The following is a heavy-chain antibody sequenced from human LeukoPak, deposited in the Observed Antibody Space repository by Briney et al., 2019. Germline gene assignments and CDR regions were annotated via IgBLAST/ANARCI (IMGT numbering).Heavy chain of an antibody. CDR3: AKARITMIVVAGIYDY. D-gene: IGHD3-22*01. CDR2: ISGDGGST. Sequence: GGSLRLSCAASGFTFSSYWMSWVRQAPGKGLEWVSLISGDGGSTYYADSVKGRFTISRDNSKNSLYLQMNSLRTEDTALYYCAKARITMIVVAGIYDYWGQGTLVTVSS. CDR1: GFTFSSYW. V-gene: IGHV3-43*02. J-gene: IGHJ4*02.